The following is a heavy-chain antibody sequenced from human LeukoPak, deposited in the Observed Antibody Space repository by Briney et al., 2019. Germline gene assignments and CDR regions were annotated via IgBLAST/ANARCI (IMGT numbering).Heavy chain of an antibody. CDR1: GYTFTSYG. Sequence: GASVKVSCKASGYTFTSYGISWVRQAPGQGLEWMGGIIPIFGTANYAQKFQGRVTITADKSTSTAYMELSSLRSEDTAVYYCASYSSSWYATNWFDPWGQGTLVTVSS. CDR3: ASYSSSWYATNWFDP. CDR2: IIPIFGTA. J-gene: IGHJ5*02. D-gene: IGHD6-13*01. V-gene: IGHV1-69*06.